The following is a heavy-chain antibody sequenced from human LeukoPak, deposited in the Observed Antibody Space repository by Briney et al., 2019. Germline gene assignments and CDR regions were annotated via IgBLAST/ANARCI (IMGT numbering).Heavy chain of an antibody. D-gene: IGHD3-10*01. V-gene: IGHV3-15*01. CDR1: GFTFSIAW. J-gene: IGHJ4*02. Sequence: GGSLRLSCVGSGFTFSIAWMSWVRQAPGEGLEWIGHIKSSTAGGTTGYAAPVKGRFTISRDDSENTLFLQMNSLKTEDTAVYYCSTEYYGSANFNFWGQGTLVTVSS. CDR3: STEYYGSANFNF. CDR2: IKSSTAGGTT.